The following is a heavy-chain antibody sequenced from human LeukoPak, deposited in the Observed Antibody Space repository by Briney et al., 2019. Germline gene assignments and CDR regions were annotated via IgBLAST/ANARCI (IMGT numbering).Heavy chain of an antibody. CDR2: IYYSGNT. J-gene: IGHJ4*02. CDR1: GGSFSSSTYY. CDR3: VRGGGWTLDS. V-gene: IGHV4-39*01. Sequence: PSETLSLTCTVSGGSFSSSTYYWGWFRQPPGKGLEWIGSIYYSGNTYYNPSLKSRVTISVDSSKNQFSLNLNSMTAADTAIYYCVRGGGWTLDSWGQGTLVTVSS. D-gene: IGHD2-15*01.